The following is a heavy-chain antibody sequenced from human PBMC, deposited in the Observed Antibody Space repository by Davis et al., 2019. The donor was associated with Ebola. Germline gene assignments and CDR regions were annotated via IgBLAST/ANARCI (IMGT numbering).Heavy chain of an antibody. D-gene: IGHD3-3*02. CDR1: GYTFTTYW. J-gene: IGHJ4*02. CDR3: ARRGGWSGAFLDY. CDR2: IYPGDSDT. V-gene: IGHV5-51*01. Sequence: GESLKISCKGSGYTFTTYWIDWVRQMPGKGLEWMGIIYPGDSDTRYSPSFQGQVTISADKSISTAYLQWSSLKASDTAMYYCARRGGWSGAFLDYWGQGTLVTVSS.